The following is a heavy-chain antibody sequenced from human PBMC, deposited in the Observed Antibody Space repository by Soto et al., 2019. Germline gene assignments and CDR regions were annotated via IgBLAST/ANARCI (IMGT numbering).Heavy chain of an antibody. Sequence: QVQLVQSGAEVKRPGASVNVPCKDSGYTFTPYSLSWVRQAPGQGLEWMGWISPFNGDATYAQKFQDRVTLTTDAATSTGYMELRRLRDDDTAVYYCARVADIVLIPALDYWGRGTLVIVSS. CDR1: GYTFTPYS. J-gene: IGHJ4*02. CDR3: ARVADIVLIPALDY. V-gene: IGHV1-18*04. D-gene: IGHD2-8*02. CDR2: ISPFNGDA.